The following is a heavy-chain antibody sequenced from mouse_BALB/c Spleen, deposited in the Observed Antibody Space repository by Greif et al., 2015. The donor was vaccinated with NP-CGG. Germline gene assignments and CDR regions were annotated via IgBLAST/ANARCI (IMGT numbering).Heavy chain of an antibody. CDR1: GFNIKDTY. V-gene: IGHV14-3*02. Sequence: EVKLMESGAELVKPGASVKLSCTASGFNIKDTYMHWVKQRPEQGLEWIGRIDPANDNTKYDPKFQGKATITADTSSNTAYLQLSSLTSDDTAVYYFVIYYYGWYFDVWGAGTTVTVSS. J-gene: IGHJ1*01. CDR3: VIYYYGWYFDV. CDR2: IDPANDNT. D-gene: IGHD1-1*01.